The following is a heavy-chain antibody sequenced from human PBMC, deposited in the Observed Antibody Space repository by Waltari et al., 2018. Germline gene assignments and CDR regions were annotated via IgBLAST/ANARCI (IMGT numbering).Heavy chain of an antibody. CDR1: GFRFSRHD. CDR2: ISGSGTKT. CDR3: ARRFCTGGSCYGYALDV. Sequence: EVQLLESGGGLVQPGGSLSLSCAASGFRFSRHDLSWVRQAPGLGLEWVGVISGSGTKTYYTDSVKGRLTISRDNSKNTLYLQMNSLGGEDTAVYFCARRFCTGGSCYGYALDVWGQGTTVTVSS. J-gene: IGHJ6*02. D-gene: IGHD2-15*01. V-gene: IGHV3-23*01.